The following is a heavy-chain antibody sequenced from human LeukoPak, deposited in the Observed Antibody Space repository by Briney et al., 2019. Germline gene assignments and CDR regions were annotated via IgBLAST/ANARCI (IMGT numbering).Heavy chain of an antibody. J-gene: IGHJ4*02. V-gene: IGHV3-30*04. D-gene: IGHD3-22*01. CDR3: ARDIGGVVVITTFRY. Sequence: QPGGSLRLSCAASGFTFSSYAMHWVRQAPGKGLEWVAVISYDGSNKYYADSVKGRFTISRDNSKNTLYLQMNSLRAEDTAVYYCARDIGGVVVITTFRYWGQGTLVTVSS. CDR2: ISYDGSNK. CDR1: GFTFSSYA.